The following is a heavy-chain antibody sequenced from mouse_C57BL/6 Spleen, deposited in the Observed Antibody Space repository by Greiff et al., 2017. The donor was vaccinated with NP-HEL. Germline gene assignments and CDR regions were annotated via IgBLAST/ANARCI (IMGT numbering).Heavy chain of an antibody. CDR1: GYTFTSYW. Sequence: QVQLQQPGAELVKPGASVKMSCKASGYTFTSYWITWVKQRPGQGLEWIGDIYPGSGSTNYNEKFKSKATLTVDTSSSTAYMQLSSLTSEDSAVYYCARSYYGSSHYYAMDCWGQGTSVTVSS. D-gene: IGHD1-1*01. J-gene: IGHJ4*01. V-gene: IGHV1-55*01. CDR2: IYPGSGST. CDR3: ARSYYGSSHYYAMDC.